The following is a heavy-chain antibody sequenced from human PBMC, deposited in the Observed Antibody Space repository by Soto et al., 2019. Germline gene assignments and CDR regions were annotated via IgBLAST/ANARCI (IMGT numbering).Heavy chain of an antibody. V-gene: IGHV4-39*01. CDR3: ARQTYYYGSGSLFDY. D-gene: IGHD3-10*01. CDR2: IYYSGST. Sequence: QLQLQESGPGLVKPSETLSLTCTVSGVSISSSSYYWGWIRQPPGKGLEWIGSIYYSGSTYYNPSLKSPVTMSVDTSKNQFSLKLSSVTAADTAVYYCARQTYYYGSGSLFDYWGQGTLVTVSS. CDR1: GVSISSSSYY. J-gene: IGHJ4*02.